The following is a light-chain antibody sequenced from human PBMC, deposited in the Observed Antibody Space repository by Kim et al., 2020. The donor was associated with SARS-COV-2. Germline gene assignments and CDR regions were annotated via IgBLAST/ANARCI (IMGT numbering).Light chain of an antibody. CDR2: GKN. CDR1: SLRTYY. CDR3: KSRDSSGNLLV. V-gene: IGLV3-19*01. J-gene: IGLJ3*02. Sequence: ALGQTVRITCQGDSLRTYYANWYQQKPGQAPLLVIHGKNNRPSGIPDRFSGSRSENTASLTITGAQAEDEADYYCKSRDSSGNLLVFGGGTQLTVL.